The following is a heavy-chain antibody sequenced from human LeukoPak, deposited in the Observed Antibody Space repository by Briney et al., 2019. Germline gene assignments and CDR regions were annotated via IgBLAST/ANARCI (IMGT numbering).Heavy chain of an antibody. CDR3: ARVVPAAIGFDY. V-gene: IGHV4-4*07. J-gene: IGHJ4*02. CDR2: IYASGST. D-gene: IGHD2-2*01. CDR1: GGSISSYY. Sequence: SETLSLTCTVSGGSISSYYWSGIRQPAGKGLEWIGRIYASGSTNYNPSLKSRVTMSVDTSKNQFSLELSSVTAADTAVYYCARVVPAAIGFDYWGQGTLVTVSS.